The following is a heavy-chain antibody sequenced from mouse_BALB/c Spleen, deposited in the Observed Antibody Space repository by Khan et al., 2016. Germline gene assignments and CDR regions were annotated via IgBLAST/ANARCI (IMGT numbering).Heavy chain of an antibody. V-gene: IGHV1-7*01. CDR1: GYTFTSYW. CDR3: ARPYGNYAY. D-gene: IGHD2-1*01. J-gene: IGHJ3*01. CDR2: INPSTGYT. Sequence: QVRLQQSGAELAKPGASVKMSCKASGYTFTSYWMHWVKQRPGQGLEWIGYINPSTGYTEYNQKFKDKATLTADKSSSTAYMQLSSLTSEDSAVYYCARPYGNYAYWGQGTLVTVSA.